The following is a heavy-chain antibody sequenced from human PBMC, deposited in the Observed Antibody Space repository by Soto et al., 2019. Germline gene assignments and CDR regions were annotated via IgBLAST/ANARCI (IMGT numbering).Heavy chain of an antibody. CDR2: IYYSGGT. J-gene: IGHJ4*02. Sequence: SETLSLTCTVSGGSISSGDYYWSWIRQPPGKGLEWIGYIYYSGGTYYNPSLKSRVTISVDTSKNQFSLKLSSVTAADTAVYYCARATDSSGYSLAFDYWGQGTLVTVSS. CDR1: GGSISSGDYY. D-gene: IGHD3-22*01. CDR3: ARATDSSGYSLAFDY. V-gene: IGHV4-30-4*01.